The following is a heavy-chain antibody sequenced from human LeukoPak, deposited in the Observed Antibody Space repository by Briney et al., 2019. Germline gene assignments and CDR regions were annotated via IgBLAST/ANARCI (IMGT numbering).Heavy chain of an antibody. CDR2: INPNSGGT. D-gene: IGHD3-22*01. J-gene: IGHJ5*02. CDR3: ARDLLTYYYDSSGYYFYNWFDP. V-gene: IGHV1-2*02. Sequence: GASVKVSCKASGYTFTGYYMHWVRQAPGQGLEWMGWINPNSGGTNYAQKFQGRVTMTRDTSISTAYMELSRLRSDDTAVYYCARDLLTYYYDSSGYYFYNWFDPWGQGTLVTVSS. CDR1: GYTFTGYY.